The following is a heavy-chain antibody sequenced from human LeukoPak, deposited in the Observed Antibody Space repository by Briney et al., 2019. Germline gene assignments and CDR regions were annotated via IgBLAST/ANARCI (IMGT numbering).Heavy chain of an antibody. CDR1: GASISSNNW. CDR2: IYHSGST. J-gene: IGHJ4*02. Sequence: SETLSLTCAVSGASISSNNWWWSWVRQPPGKGLEWIGEIYHSGSTNYNPSLKSRVTMSVDKSKNQFSLKLSSVTAADTAVYYCASTYDYSNYCFDYWGQGTLVTVSS. V-gene: IGHV4-4*02. D-gene: IGHD4-11*01. CDR3: ASTYDYSNYCFDY.